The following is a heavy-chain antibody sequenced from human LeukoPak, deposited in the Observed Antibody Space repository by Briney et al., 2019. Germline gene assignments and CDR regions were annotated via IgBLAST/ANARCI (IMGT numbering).Heavy chain of an antibody. Sequence: GGSLRLACAASGFTFTRHWMHWVRQTPGRGLVWVSRIDNDGSSSTYADSVKGRFTISRDNSKNTVYLQMNSLRAEDTAVYYCAKDFLDYYDSSGYPIHAFDVWGQGTMVTVSS. CDR2: IDNDGSSS. V-gene: IGHV3-74*03. CDR1: GFTFTRHW. CDR3: AKDFLDYYDSSGYPIHAFDV. D-gene: IGHD3-22*01. J-gene: IGHJ3*01.